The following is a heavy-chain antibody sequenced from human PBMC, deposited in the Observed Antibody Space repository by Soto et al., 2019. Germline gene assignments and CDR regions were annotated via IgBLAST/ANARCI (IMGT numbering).Heavy chain of an antibody. J-gene: IGHJ3*02. CDR3: AREEGYCNGGPCYRGAFDI. CDR1: EFPFSLYS. Sequence: EVQLVESGGGLVKPGGSPRLSCEASEFPFSLYSLLWFRQAPGKGLEWIAFISNGDNHIFYADSVRGRFTISRDNAKNSVYLQMNSLRAEDTAVYYCAREEGYCNGGPCYRGAFDIWCQGTRVTVSS. V-gene: IGHV3-21*01. CDR2: ISNGDNHI. D-gene: IGHD2-15*01.